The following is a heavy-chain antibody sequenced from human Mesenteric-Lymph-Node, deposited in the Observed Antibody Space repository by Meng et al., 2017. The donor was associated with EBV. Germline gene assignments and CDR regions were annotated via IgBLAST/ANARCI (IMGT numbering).Heavy chain of an antibody. CDR3: ARQVGNYVGFDF. Sequence: QITFKDSGPTVVKATQTLTLTCSFSGFSLFPAGVRVGWIRQPPGKALECLALTSWDDDERYSPSLKSRLTITKDTSRNQVVLTLTNMDPVDTGTYYCARQVGNYVGFDFWGPGTLVTVSS. CDR2: TSWDDDE. CDR1: GFSLFPAGVR. J-gene: IGHJ4*02. V-gene: IGHV2-5*02. D-gene: IGHD1-7*01.